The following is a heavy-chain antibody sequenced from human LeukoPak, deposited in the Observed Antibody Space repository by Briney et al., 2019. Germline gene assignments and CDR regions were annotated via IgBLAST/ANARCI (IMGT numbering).Heavy chain of an antibody. CDR2: IYHTGTI. V-gene: IGHV4-59*12. CDR3: ARGARRGWLQSARRGWYFDL. J-gene: IGHJ2*01. CDR1: GGSISNYY. D-gene: IGHD5-24*01. Sequence: SETLSLTCTVSGGSISNYYWSWIRRPPGKGLEWIGYIYHTGTIKYNPSLKSRVTISVDTSKNQFSLKLSSVTAADTAVYYCARGARRGWLQSARRGWYFDLWGRGTLVTVSS.